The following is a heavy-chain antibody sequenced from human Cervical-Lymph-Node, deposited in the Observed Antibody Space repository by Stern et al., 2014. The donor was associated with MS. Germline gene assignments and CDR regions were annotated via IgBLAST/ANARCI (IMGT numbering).Heavy chain of an antibody. CDR3: ALTKYEGALYYGMDV. CDR1: GFSLSNPRMG. V-gene: IGHV2-26*01. J-gene: IGHJ6*02. Sequence: VTLRESGPVLVKPTETLTLTCTVSGFSLSNPRMGVSWIRQPPGKALEWLAHIFPNDEKSYSTSLKSRLPISKDTSKNQVVLTMANMDPVDTATYYCALTKYEGALYYGMDVWGQGTTVTVSS. D-gene: IGHD2-2*01. CDR2: IFPNDEK.